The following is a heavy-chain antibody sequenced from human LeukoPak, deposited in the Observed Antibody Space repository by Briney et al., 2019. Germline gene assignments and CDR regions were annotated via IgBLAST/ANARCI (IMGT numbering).Heavy chain of an antibody. D-gene: IGHD2-2*01. CDR2: INSNGGST. J-gene: IGHJ6*02. V-gene: IGHV3-64D*06. CDR1: GFAFSNYA. Sequence: QPGGSLRVSCSASGFAFSNYATHWVRQVPGKGLEYVAGINSNGGSTFYADSVKGRFTMSGDNSKNTLYLQMGSLRAEDTAVYYCVKGTSTKYYYYGMDVWGQGTTVTVSS. CDR3: VKGTSTKYYYYGMDV.